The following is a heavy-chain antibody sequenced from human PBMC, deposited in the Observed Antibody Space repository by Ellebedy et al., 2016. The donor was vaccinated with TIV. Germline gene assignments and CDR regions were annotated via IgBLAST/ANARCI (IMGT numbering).Heavy chain of an antibody. D-gene: IGHD2-21*02. V-gene: IGHV3-23*01. CDR1: GFTFSSYA. CDR2: ISGSGGST. Sequence: GESLKISXAASGFTFSSYAMSWVRQAPGKGLEWVSAISGSGGSTYYADSVKGRFTISRDNSKNTLYLQMNSLRAEDTAVYYCAKDQVSGCGGDCYNFDYWGQGTLVTVSS. J-gene: IGHJ4*02. CDR3: AKDQVSGCGGDCYNFDY.